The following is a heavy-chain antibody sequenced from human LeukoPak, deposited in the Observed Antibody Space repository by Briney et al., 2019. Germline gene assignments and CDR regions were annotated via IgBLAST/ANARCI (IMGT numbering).Heavy chain of an antibody. J-gene: IGHJ4*02. Sequence: GGSLRLSCAASGFTFSSYTMNWVRQAPGKGLEWVPSISSSTSYIYYADSVKGRFTISRDNAKNSLYLQMNSLRAEDTAVYYCARDRYGDYSIDYWGQGTLVTVSS. V-gene: IGHV3-21*01. CDR3: ARDRYGDYSIDY. CDR2: ISSSTSYI. D-gene: IGHD4-17*01. CDR1: GFTFSSYT.